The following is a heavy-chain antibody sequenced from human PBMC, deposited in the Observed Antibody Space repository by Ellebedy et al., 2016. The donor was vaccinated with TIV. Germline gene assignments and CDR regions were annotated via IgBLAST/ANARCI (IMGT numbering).Heavy chain of an antibody. CDR1: GFTFASYG. CDR2: ITPYNGNI. Sequence: AASVKVSCKTSGFTFASYGIPWVRQAPGQGLEWMEWITPYNGNIKYGPKFQGRVTFTTDTSTGTAYMELRSLKSDDTAVYYCARDLGYSYFDYWGQGSLVTVSS. D-gene: IGHD5-12*01. CDR3: ARDLGYSYFDY. J-gene: IGHJ4*02. V-gene: IGHV1-18*01.